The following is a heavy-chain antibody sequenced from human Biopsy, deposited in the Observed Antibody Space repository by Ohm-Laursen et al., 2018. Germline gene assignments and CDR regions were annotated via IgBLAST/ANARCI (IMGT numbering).Heavy chain of an antibody. D-gene: IGHD3-22*01. J-gene: IGHJ4*02. V-gene: IGHV1-8*01. CDR3: ARDFNYDGGGSFNFDY. CDR1: GYTFTNYN. Sequence: SSVKVSCKASGYTFTNYNVNWVRQATGQGLEWMGWMNPNSGNTGYAQKFQGRVTMTRNTSISTAYMELSSLTSVDTAVYYCARDFNYDGGGSFNFDYWGQGTLVTVSS. CDR2: MNPNSGNT.